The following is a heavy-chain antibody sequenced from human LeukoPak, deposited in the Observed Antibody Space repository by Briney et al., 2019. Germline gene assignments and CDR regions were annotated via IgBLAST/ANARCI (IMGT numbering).Heavy chain of an antibody. Sequence: SVKVSCKASGGTFSSYAISWVRQAPGQGLEWMGRIIPIFGTANYAQKFQGRVTITTDESTSTAYMELSSLRSEDMAVYYCARGGLLYSYGYDYWGQGTLVTVSS. CDR1: GGTFSSYA. CDR3: ARGGLLYSYGYDY. D-gene: IGHD5-18*01. J-gene: IGHJ4*02. V-gene: IGHV1-69*05. CDR2: IIPIFGTA.